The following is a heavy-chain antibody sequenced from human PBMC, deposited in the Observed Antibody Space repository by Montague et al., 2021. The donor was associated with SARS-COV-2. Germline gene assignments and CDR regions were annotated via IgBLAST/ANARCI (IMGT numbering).Heavy chain of an antibody. CDR3: ASGTGQQLVFSYVYYGMDI. V-gene: IGHV4-34*01. Sequence: SETLSLTCAVYGASSTNYFWTWIRQTPAKGLEWIGEITHTGNRDFNPSLKSRVILSVDKSKSQFSLKLTSVTAADTGVYYCASGTGQQLVFSYVYYGMDIWGQGTTVSVSS. J-gene: IGHJ6*02. D-gene: IGHD5-24*01. CDR1: GASSTNYF. CDR2: ITHTGNR.